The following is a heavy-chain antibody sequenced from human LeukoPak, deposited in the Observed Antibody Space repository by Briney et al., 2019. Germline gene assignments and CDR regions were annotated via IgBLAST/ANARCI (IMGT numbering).Heavy chain of an antibody. V-gene: IGHV3-11*01. D-gene: IGHD5-18*01. CDR3: ARDLSGVTGYTYGRGIDY. CDR2: ISSSGSTI. CDR1: GFTFSDYY. Sequence: GGSLRLSCAASGFTFSDYYMSWIRQAPGKGLEWVSYISSSGSTIYYADSVKGRFTISRDNAKSSLYLQMNSLRAEDTAVYYCARDLSGVTGYTYGRGIDYWGQGTLVTVSS. J-gene: IGHJ4*02.